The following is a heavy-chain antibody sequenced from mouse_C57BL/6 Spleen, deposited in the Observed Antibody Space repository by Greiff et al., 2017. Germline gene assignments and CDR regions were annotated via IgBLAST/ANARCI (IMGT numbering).Heavy chain of an antibody. CDR2: IHPSDSDT. V-gene: IGHV1-74*01. CDR3: AIEGSSYGFAY. J-gene: IGHJ3*01. CDR1: GYTFTSYW. D-gene: IGHD1-1*01. Sequence: QVQLKQPGAELVKPGASVKVSCKASGYTFTSYWMHWVKQRPGQGLEWIGRIHPSDSDTNYNQKFKGKATLTVDKSSSTAYMQLSSLTSEDSAVYYCAIEGSSYGFAYWGQGTLVTVSA.